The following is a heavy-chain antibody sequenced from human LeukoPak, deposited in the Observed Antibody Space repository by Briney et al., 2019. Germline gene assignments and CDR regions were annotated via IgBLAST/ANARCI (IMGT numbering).Heavy chain of an antibody. Sequence: GGSLRLSCAASGFTFSSFDMNWVRQAPEKGQEWVSYISSSGRSVYYADSVKGRFTISRDNAKNSLYLQMNSLRAEDTAVYYCARDYGGNPGYWGQGTLVTVSS. V-gene: IGHV3-48*03. CDR1: GFTFSSFD. J-gene: IGHJ4*02. CDR3: ARDYGGNPGY. CDR2: ISSSGRSV. D-gene: IGHD4-23*01.